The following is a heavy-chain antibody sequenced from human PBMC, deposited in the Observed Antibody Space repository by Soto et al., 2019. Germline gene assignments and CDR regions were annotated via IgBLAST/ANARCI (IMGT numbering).Heavy chain of an antibody. V-gene: IGHV3-66*01. CDR1: GFTVSSNY. CDR2: IYSGGST. Sequence: GGSLRLSCAASGFTVSSNYMSWVRQAPGKGLEWVSVIYSGGSTYYADSVKGRFTISRDNSKNTLYLQMNSLRAEDTAVYYCARGIADYYDILTGYYNAYYYYYYMDVWGKGTTVTVSS. CDR3: ARGIADYYDILTGYYNAYYYYYYMDV. J-gene: IGHJ6*03. D-gene: IGHD3-9*01.